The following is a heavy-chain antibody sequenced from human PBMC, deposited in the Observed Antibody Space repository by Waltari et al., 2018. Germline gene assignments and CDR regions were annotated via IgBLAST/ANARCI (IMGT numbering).Heavy chain of an antibody. D-gene: IGHD3-3*01. CDR2: INHSGST. CDR3: ARGGPGVLEWLPYYYYGRDV. CDR1: GGSFSGYY. J-gene: IGHJ6*02. V-gene: IGHV4-34*01. Sequence: QVQLQQWGAGLLTPSETLSLTCAVYGGSFSGYYWSWIRQPPGKGLEWFGEINHSGSTNYNPSLKRRVTISVDTSKNQFSLKLSSVTAADTAVYYCARGGPGVLEWLPYYYYGRDVWGQGTTVTVSS.